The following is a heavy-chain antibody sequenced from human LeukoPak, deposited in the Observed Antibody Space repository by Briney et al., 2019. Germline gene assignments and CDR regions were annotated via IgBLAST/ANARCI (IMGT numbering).Heavy chain of an antibody. CDR3: ARDSGPGYSSSWYDY. V-gene: IGHV3-48*03. CDR2: ISSSGSTI. D-gene: IGHD6-13*01. Sequence: GGSLRLSCAASGFIFSSYEMNWVRQAPGKGLEWVSYISSSGSTIYYADSVKGRFTISRDNAKNSLYLQMNSLRAEDTAVYYCARDSGPGYSSSWYDYWGQGTLVTVS. J-gene: IGHJ4*02. CDR1: GFIFSSYE.